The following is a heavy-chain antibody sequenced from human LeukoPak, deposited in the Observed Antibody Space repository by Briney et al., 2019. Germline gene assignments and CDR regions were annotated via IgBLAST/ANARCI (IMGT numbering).Heavy chain of an antibody. V-gene: IGHV1-18*01. D-gene: IGHD2-15*01. CDR1: GYTFTSYG. Sequence: RASVKVSCKASGYTFTSYGISWVRQAPGQGLEWMGWISAYNGNTNYAQKLQGRVTMTTDTSTSTAYMELRSLRSDDTAVYYCARDLYDYCSGGSCYSKYWGQGTLVTVSS. CDR2: ISAYNGNT. CDR3: ARDLYDYCSGGSCYSKY. J-gene: IGHJ4*02.